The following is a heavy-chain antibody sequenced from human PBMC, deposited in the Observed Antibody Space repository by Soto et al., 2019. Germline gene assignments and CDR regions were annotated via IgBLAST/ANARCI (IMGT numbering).Heavy chain of an antibody. V-gene: IGHV4-34*01. D-gene: IGHD6-6*01. CDR2: INHSGST. Sequence: QVQLQQWGAGLLKPSETLSLTCAVYGGSFSGYYWSWIRQPPGKGLEWIGEINHSGSTNYNPSLKSRVTISVDTPKNQFSLKLSSVTAADTAVYYCARRDSSSSWWFDPWGQGTLVTVSS. CDR3: ARRDSSSSWWFDP. CDR1: GGSFSGYY. J-gene: IGHJ5*02.